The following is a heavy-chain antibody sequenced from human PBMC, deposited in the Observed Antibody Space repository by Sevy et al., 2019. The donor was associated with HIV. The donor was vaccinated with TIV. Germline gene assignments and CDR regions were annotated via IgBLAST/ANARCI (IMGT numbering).Heavy chain of an antibody. CDR2: ISSYSYI. Sequence: GGSLRLSCEASGFTFTSYSMNWVRQAPGKGLEWVSSISSYSYISYADSRKGSFTVSRDNAKNSLYLQMSSLRAEDIAVYYGARDGGNYFDYWGLGTLVTVSS. J-gene: IGHJ4*02. D-gene: IGHD3-16*01. V-gene: IGHV3-21*01. CDR3: ARDGGNYFDY. CDR1: GFTFTSYS.